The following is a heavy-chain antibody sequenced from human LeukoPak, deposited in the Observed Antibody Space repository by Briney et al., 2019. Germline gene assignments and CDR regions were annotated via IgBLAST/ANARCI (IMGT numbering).Heavy chain of an antibody. Sequence: GGSLRLSCAASGFTFSSYWMSWVRQAPGKGLEWVANIRQDGSEEFYVDSVKGRFTISRDNAKSSVYLQMNSLRPEDTALYYCTKDAPNNYADFDWYFDFWGRGTLVTVS. CDR1: GFTFSSYW. CDR3: TKDAPNNYADFDWYFDF. D-gene: IGHD4-17*01. J-gene: IGHJ2*01. CDR2: IRQDGSEE. V-gene: IGHV3-7*05.